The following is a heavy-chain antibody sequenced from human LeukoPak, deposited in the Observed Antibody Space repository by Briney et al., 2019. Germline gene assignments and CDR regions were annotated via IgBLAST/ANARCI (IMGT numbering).Heavy chain of an antibody. D-gene: IGHD3-22*01. CDR3: ARVSYYDSSGYYFDY. J-gene: IGHJ4*02. CDR2: IIPILGIA. Sequence: SVKVSCKASGGTFSSYTISWVRQAPGQGLEWMGRIIPILGIANYAQKFQGRVTITADKSTSTAYMELSSLRSKDTAVYYCARVSYYDSSGYYFDYWGQGTLVTVSS. CDR1: GGTFSSYT. V-gene: IGHV1-69*02.